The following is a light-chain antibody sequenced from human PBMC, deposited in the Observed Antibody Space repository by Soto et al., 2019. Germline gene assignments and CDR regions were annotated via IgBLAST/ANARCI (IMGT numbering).Light chain of an antibody. J-gene: IGKJ5*01. CDR3: QHYNNWPIT. CDR1: QSVSSY. V-gene: IGKV3-11*01. Sequence: EIVLTQSPATLSLSPGERATLSCGASQSVSSYLAWYQQKPGQAPRLLIYAASNRATGIPARFSGSGSGTDFTLTISSLEPEDFAVYYCQHYNNWPITFGQGTRLEI. CDR2: AAS.